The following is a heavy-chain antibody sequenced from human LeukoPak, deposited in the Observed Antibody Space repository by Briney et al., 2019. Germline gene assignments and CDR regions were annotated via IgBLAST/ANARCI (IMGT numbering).Heavy chain of an antibody. V-gene: IGHV4-31*03. D-gene: IGHD2-2*01. J-gene: IGHJ4*02. CDR1: GGSISSGAYY. CDR3: ARSQPFFDY. CDR2: IYYSGST. Sequence: PSETLLLTCTVSGGSISSGAYYWSWIRQHPGKGLEWIGYIYYSGSTYYNPSLKSRVTISVDMSKNQFSLKLSSVTAADTAVYYCARSQPFFDYWGQGILVTVSS.